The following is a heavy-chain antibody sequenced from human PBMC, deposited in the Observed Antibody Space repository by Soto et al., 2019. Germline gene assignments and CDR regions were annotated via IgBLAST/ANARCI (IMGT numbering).Heavy chain of an antibody. CDR3: AKGGRQSMAKPYFNS. V-gene: IGHV3-30*18. CDR2: VSHDGRNT. CDR1: GFTFSDYA. J-gene: IGHJ4*02. D-gene: IGHD3-16*01. Sequence: SLRLSCAASGFTFSDYAMHWVRQAPGRGLEWVAVVSHDGRNTHYADSVKGRFTISRDSSKNTVSLEMTSLRAEHTAVYYCAKGGRQSMAKPYFNSRGQGPRATVPS.